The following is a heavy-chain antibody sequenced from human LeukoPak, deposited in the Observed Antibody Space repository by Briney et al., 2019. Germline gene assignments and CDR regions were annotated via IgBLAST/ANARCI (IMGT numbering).Heavy chain of an antibody. CDR3: AREDKATINFDY. CDR2: ISSSSSYI. V-gene: IGHV3-21*01. J-gene: IGHJ4*02. Sequence: PGGSLRLSCAASGFTFSSYSMNWVRQAPGKGLEWVSTISSSSSYIYYADSVKGRFTISRDNAKNSLYLQMNSLRAEDTAVYYCAREDKATINFDYWGQGTLVTVSS. CDR1: GFTFSSYS. D-gene: IGHD5-24*01.